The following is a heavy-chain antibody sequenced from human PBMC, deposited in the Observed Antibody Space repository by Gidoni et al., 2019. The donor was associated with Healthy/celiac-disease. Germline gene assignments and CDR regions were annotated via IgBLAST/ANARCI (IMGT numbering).Heavy chain of an antibody. CDR1: GGSFSGYY. D-gene: IGHD6-13*01. Sequence: QGQLQQWGAGLLKPSETLSLTCAVYGGSFSGYYWSWIRQPPGKGLEWIGEINHSGSTNYNPSLKSRVTISVDTSKNQFSLKLSSLTAADTAVYYCAGNSSSWSFDYWGQGTLVTVSS. V-gene: IGHV4-34*01. J-gene: IGHJ4*02. CDR2: INHSGST. CDR3: AGNSSSWSFDY.